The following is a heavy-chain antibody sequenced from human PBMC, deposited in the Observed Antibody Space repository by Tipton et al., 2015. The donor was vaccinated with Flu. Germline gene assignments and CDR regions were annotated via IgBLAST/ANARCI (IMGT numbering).Heavy chain of an antibody. D-gene: IGHD2-8*02. CDR3: ARLGYSSGQDY. CDR2: ISLSGSTT. V-gene: IGHV3-48*03. J-gene: IGHJ4*02. CDR1: GFTFDDYG. Sequence: SLRLSCAASGFTFDDYGMSWVRQAPGKGLEWISYISLSGSTTSYADSVKGRFTVSRDNAKNLLFLQLSSLRGEDTAVYYCARLGYSSGQDYWGQGTLVTVSP.